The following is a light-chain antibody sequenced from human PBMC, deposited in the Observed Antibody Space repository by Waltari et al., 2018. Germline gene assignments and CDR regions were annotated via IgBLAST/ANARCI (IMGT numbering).Light chain of an antibody. CDR3: QQSDSTPLT. Sequence: DIQMTQSPSSLSASVGGRVPITCRASQDISTFLNWYQQKPGKAPKLLIYTASSLQSGVPSRFSGSGSGTDFTLTINSLQPEDFATYYCQQSDSTPLTFGPGTKVDI. V-gene: IGKV1-39*01. CDR2: TAS. CDR1: QDISTF. J-gene: IGKJ3*01.